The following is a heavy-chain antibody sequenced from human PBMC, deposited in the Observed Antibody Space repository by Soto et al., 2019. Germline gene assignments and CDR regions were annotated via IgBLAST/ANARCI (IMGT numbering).Heavy chain of an antibody. CDR1: GFTFSDYY. D-gene: IGHD5-18*01. Sequence: GRSLRLSCAASGFTFSDYYMSWDRQAPGKGLEWVSYISSSGSTIYYADSVKGRFTLSRDNAKNSLYLQMNSMRAEDTAVYYSARDQYSHRMYVYDYGMDVGGEGTTVPVSP. J-gene: IGHJ6*04. CDR2: ISSSGSTI. V-gene: IGHV3-11*01. CDR3: ARDQYSHRMYVYDYGMDV.